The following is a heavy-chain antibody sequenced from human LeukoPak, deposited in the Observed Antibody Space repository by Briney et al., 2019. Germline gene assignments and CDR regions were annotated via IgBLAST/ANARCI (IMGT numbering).Heavy chain of an antibody. CDR2: INSDGSST. D-gene: IGHD6-13*01. Sequence: PGGSLRLSCAASGFTFSSYWMHWVRQAPGQGLVWVSRINSDGSSTSYADSVKGRFTISRDNSKNTLYLQMNSLRAEDTAVYYCARGVLAAAGAKDYWGQGTLVTVSS. CDR3: ARGVLAAAGAKDY. J-gene: IGHJ4*02. CDR1: GFTFSSYW. V-gene: IGHV3-74*01.